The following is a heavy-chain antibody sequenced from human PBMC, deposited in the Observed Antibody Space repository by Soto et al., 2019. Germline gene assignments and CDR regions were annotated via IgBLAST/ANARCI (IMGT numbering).Heavy chain of an antibody. CDR3: ARDTLGSNYYDSSGYYYSMWAYAFDI. D-gene: IGHD3-22*01. CDR1: GFTFSSYS. V-gene: IGHV3-21*01. Sequence: GGSLRLSCAASGFTFSSYSMNWVRQAPGKGLEWVSSISSSSSYIYYADSVKGRFTISRDNAKNSLYLQMNSLRAEDTAVYYFARDTLGSNYYDSSGYYYSMWAYAFDIWGQGTMVTVSS. J-gene: IGHJ3*02. CDR2: ISSSSSYI.